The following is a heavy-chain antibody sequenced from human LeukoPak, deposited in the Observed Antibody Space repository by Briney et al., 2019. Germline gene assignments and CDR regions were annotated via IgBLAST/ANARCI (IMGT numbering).Heavy chain of an antibody. J-gene: IGHJ3*02. CDR3: ARLTATGAFDI. CDR1: GGSISSYY. V-gene: IGHV4-59*01. D-gene: IGHD4/OR15-4a*01. CDR2: IYYSGST. Sequence: SETLSLTCTVSGGSISSYYWSWIRQPPGKGLEWIGYIYYSGSTNYNPSLKSRVTISVDTSKNQFSLKLSSVTAADTAVYYCARLTATGAFDIWGQGTMVTVSS.